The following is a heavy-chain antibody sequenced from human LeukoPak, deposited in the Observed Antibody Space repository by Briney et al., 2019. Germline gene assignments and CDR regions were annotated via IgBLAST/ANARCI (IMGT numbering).Heavy chain of an antibody. D-gene: IGHD5-12*01. CDR1: GYTFTSYY. CDR3: ASLPRWIGSGPGAFDI. Sequence: ASVKVSCEASGYTFTSYYMHWVRQAPGQGLEWMGIINPSGGSTSYAQKFQGRVTMTRDTSTSTVYMELSSLRSEDTAVYYCASLPRWIGSGPGAFDIWGQGTMVTVSS. J-gene: IGHJ3*02. V-gene: IGHV1-46*01. CDR2: INPSGGST.